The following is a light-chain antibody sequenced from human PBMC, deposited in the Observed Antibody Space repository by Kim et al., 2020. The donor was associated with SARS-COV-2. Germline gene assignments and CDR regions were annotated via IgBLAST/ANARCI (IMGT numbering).Light chain of an antibody. CDR2: GAS. J-gene: IGKJ1*01. V-gene: IGKV3-20*01. Sequence: PGKRAPLSCGASQSVSSNYLAWYQQKPGQAPRLLIYGASSRATGIPDRFSGSGSGTDFTLTITRLEPEDFAVYYCQQYSSSPATFGQGTKVDIK. CDR1: QSVSSNY. CDR3: QQYSSSPAT.